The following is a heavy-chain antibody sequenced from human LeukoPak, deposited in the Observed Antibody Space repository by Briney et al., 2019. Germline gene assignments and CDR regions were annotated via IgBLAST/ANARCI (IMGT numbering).Heavy chain of an antibody. CDR1: GGSISSGGYY. Sequence: SQTLSLTCTVSGGSISSGGYYWSWVRQHPETGLEWIGYIYYSGTAYYNPSLKSRVTMSVDTSKNQFSLKLDSVTAADTAVYYCARFSNDHGVKFDYWGQGTLVTVSP. D-gene: IGHD4-17*01. J-gene: IGHJ4*02. V-gene: IGHV4-31*03. CDR2: IYYSGTA. CDR3: ARFSNDHGVKFDY.